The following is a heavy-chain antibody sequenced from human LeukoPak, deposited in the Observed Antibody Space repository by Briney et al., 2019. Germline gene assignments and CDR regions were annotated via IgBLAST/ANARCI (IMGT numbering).Heavy chain of an antibody. CDR1: GFTFNNYW. J-gene: IGHJ3*02. V-gene: IGHV3-74*01. CDR3: ARGNAHAFDI. D-gene: IGHD1-1*01. CDR2: IHSDGSST. Sequence: PGGSLRLSCAASGFTFNNYWIHWVRQVPGKGLVWVSRIHSDGSSTTSADSVKGRFTISRDNAENTLYLQMNSLRAEDTAVYFCARGNAHAFDIWGQGTMVTVSS.